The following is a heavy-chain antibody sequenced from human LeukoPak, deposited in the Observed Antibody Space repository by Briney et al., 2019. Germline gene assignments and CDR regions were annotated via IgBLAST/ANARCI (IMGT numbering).Heavy chain of an antibody. CDR1: GYSLSSFRY. Sequence: SETLSLTCAVSGYSLSSFRYWGGIRRPPGKGLEGIWSCYHSGTTYYNPSLKSRLTISVDTSNNEFSLNLRSVTVADTAVYYCARSLSTAGIDFWGEGTLVTVSS. D-gene: IGHD2-2*01. V-gene: IGHV4-38-2*01. CDR2: CYHSGTT. CDR3: ARSLSTAGIDF. J-gene: IGHJ4*02.